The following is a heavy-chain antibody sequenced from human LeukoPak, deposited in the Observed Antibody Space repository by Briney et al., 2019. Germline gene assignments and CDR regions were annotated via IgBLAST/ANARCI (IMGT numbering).Heavy chain of an antibody. D-gene: IGHD6-19*01. CDR3: AKDTSRAVAGEFDC. Sequence: GRSLRLSRAASGFTFDDYAMHWVRQAPGKGLEWVSGISWNSGSIGYADSVKGRFTISRDNAKNSLYLQMNSLRAEDTALYYCAKDTSRAVAGEFDCWGQGTLVTVSS. CDR2: ISWNSGSI. J-gene: IGHJ4*02. V-gene: IGHV3-9*01. CDR1: GFTFDDYA.